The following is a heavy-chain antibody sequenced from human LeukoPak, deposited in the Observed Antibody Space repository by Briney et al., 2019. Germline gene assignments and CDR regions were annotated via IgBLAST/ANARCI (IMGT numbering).Heavy chain of an antibody. CDR3: ARAYYDILTGELDYGMDV. Sequence: PGGSLRLSCAASGFTFSDYYMSWIRQAPGKGLEWVSYISSSSSYTNYADSVKGRFTISRDNAKNSLYLQMNSLRAEDTAVYYRARAYYDILTGELDYGMDVWGKGTTVTVSS. D-gene: IGHD3-9*01. CDR1: GFTFSDYY. CDR2: ISSSSSYT. V-gene: IGHV3-11*06. J-gene: IGHJ6*04.